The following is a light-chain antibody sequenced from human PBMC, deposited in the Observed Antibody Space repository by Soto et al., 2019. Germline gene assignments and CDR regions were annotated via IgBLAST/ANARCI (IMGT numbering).Light chain of an antibody. CDR3: CSFAGSNTHVV. J-gene: IGLJ2*01. CDR2: EGS. V-gene: IGLV2-23*01. Sequence: QSALTQPASVSGSPGQSITISCTGISSHVGSYNLVSWYQQHPGKAPKLMIYEGSKRPSGVSNRFSGSKSGDTASLTISGLQAEDEADYYCCSFAGSNTHVVFGGGTKLTVL. CDR1: SSHVGSYNL.